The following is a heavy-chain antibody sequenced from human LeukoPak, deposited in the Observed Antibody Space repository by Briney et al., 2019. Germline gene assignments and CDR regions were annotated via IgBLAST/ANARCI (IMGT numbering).Heavy chain of an antibody. Sequence: SETLSLTCTVSGGSISSYYWSWIRQPPGKGLEWIGYIYYSGSTNYNPSLKSRVTISVDTSKNQFSLKLSSVTAADTAVYYCASHYYSSGYYYVGAFDILGQGTMVTGSS. V-gene: IGHV4-59*01. J-gene: IGHJ3*02. CDR3: ASHYYSSGYYYVGAFDI. D-gene: IGHD3-22*01. CDR1: GGSISSYY. CDR2: IYYSGST.